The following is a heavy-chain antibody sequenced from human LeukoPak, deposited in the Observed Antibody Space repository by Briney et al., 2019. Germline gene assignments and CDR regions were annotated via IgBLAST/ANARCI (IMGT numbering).Heavy chain of an antibody. J-gene: IGHJ6*01. Sequence: GESLKISCKGSGYRFSNYWIAWVRQMPGKGLEWMGIIYPDDSDIRYSPSFQGQVTISAVKSINTAYLQWSSLKASDTAMYYCARQDTEASGHRYGMDVWGQGTTVTVSS. V-gene: IGHV5-51*01. CDR3: ARQDTEASGHRYGMDV. D-gene: IGHD6-25*01. CDR1: GYRFSNYW. CDR2: IYPDDSDI.